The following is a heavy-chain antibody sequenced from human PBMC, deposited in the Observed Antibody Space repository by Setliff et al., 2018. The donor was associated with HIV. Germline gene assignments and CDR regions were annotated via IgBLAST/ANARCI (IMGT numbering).Heavy chain of an antibody. CDR1: GGSISSSSYY. CDR3: ARVKSGSLGGYVDQ. Sequence: SETLSLTCTVSGGSISSSSYYWGWIRQPPGKGLEWIGSIYYSGSTYYNPSLKSRVTKSVDTSKNQFSLKLSSVTAADTAVYYCARVKSGSLGGYVDQWGQGTLVTSPQ. J-gene: IGHJ5*02. D-gene: IGHD3-10*01. CDR2: IYYSGST. V-gene: IGHV4-39*07.